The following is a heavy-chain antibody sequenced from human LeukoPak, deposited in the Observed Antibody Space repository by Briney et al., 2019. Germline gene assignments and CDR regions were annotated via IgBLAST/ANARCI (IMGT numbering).Heavy chain of an antibody. CDR2: ISYDGSNK. CDR3: AKDPRRYCSSTSCCEIDY. D-gene: IGHD2-2*01. J-gene: IGHJ4*02. V-gene: IGHV3-30*18. Sequence: PGVSLRLSCAASGFTFSSYGMHWVRQAPGKGLEWVAVISYDGSNKYYADSVKGRFTISRDNSKNTLYLQMNSLRAEDTAVYYCAKDPRRYCSSTSCCEIDYWGQGTLVTVSS. CDR1: GFTFSSYG.